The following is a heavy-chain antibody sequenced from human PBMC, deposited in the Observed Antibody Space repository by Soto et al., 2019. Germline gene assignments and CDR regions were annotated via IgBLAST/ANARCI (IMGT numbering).Heavy chain of an antibody. CDR2: ITGSSSPI. D-gene: IGHD6-19*01. J-gene: IGHJ3*02. Sequence: EVQLVESGGGLVQPGGSLRLSCAASGFTFSTYSMNWVRQAPGKGLEWVSSITGSSSPIYYADSVRGRFTISRDNAKNSLYPQMYSLRAEDTAVYYCARTIPGWADAFDIWGQGTMVTLSS. CDR1: GFTFSTYS. CDR3: ARTIPGWADAFDI. V-gene: IGHV3-48*01.